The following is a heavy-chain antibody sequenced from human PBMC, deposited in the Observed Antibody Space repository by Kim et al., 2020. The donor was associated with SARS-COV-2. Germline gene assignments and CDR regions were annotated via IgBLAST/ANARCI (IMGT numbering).Heavy chain of an antibody. V-gene: IGHV1-69*13. D-gene: IGHD3-10*01. Sequence: SVKVSCKASGDTFSSYAINWVRQAPGQGLEWMGGINPIFGTTNYAQKFQGRVTMTADESTSTAYMELSSLRSEDTAVYYCARLGAPYGWGTLGGYWGQGTLVTVSS. CDR3: ARLGAPYGWGTLGGY. J-gene: IGHJ4*02. CDR1: GDTFSSYA. CDR2: INPIFGTT.